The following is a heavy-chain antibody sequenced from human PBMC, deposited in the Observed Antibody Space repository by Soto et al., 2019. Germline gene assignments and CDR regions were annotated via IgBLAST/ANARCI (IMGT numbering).Heavy chain of an antibody. V-gene: IGHV1-18*01. CDR1: GYTFSSYG. Sequence: QVQLVQSGAEVKKPGASVKVSCKASGYTFSSYGISWVRQAPGQGLEWMGWISAYNGNTKYAQKPQGRVTMTTDTSTITASMELRSLRSDDTAVYYCARAAAVGLNDYWGQGTLVTVSS. D-gene: IGHD6-13*01. J-gene: IGHJ4*02. CDR2: ISAYNGNT. CDR3: ARAAAVGLNDY.